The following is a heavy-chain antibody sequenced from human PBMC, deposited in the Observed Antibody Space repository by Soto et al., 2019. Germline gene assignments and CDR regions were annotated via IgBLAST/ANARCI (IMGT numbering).Heavy chain of an antibody. Sequence: PETLSLTCTVSGGSISSSSYYWGWIRQPPGKGLEWIGSIYYSGSTYYNPSLKSRVTISVDTSKNQFSLKLSSVTAADTAVYYCAREGLSPYCSGGSCYSSAFWGQGPLVT. D-gene: IGHD2-15*01. CDR1: GGSISSSSYY. J-gene: IGHJ1*01. CDR2: IYYSGST. V-gene: IGHV4-39*01. CDR3: AREGLSPYCSGGSCYSSAF.